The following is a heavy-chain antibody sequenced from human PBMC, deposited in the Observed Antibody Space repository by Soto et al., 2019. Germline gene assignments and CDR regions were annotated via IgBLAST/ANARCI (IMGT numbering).Heavy chain of an antibody. V-gene: IGHV3-21*01. J-gene: IGHJ5*02. Sequence: EVQLVESGGGLVKPGGSLRLSCAASGFTFSSYSMNWVRQAPGKGLEWVSSISSSSSYIYYADSVKGRFTISRDNAKNSLYLQMNSLGAEDTAVYYCARGIRFGESSYNWFDPWGQGTLVTVSS. CDR2: ISSSSSYI. CDR3: ARGIRFGESSYNWFDP. D-gene: IGHD3-10*01. CDR1: GFTFSSYS.